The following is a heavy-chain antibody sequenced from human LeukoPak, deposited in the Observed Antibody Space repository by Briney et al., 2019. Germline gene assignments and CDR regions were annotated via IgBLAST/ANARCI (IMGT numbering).Heavy chain of an antibody. Sequence: ASVKASCKASGYSFTRYYVHWVRQAPGQGLEWMGIINSSGGSTTYAQKFQGRVTMTRDTSTSTVYMELSSLRSEDTAVYYCARETGMTPPNYYYYGMDIWGQGTTVTVS. J-gene: IGHJ6*02. CDR2: INSSGGST. CDR1: GYSFTRYY. D-gene: IGHD1-14*01. V-gene: IGHV1-46*01. CDR3: ARETGMTPPNYYYYGMDI.